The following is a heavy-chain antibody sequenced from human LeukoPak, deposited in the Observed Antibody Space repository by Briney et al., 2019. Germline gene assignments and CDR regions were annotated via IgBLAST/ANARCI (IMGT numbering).Heavy chain of an antibody. J-gene: IGHJ4*02. Sequence: GASVKVSCKASGGTFSSYAISWVRQAPGQGLEWMGRIIPILGIANYAQKFQGRVTITADKSTSTAYMELSSLRSEDTAVYYCARDQRVDTAMVTPPDYWGQGTLVTVSS. D-gene: IGHD5-18*01. CDR3: ARDQRVDTAMVTPPDY. V-gene: IGHV1-69*04. CDR1: GGTFSSYA. CDR2: IIPILGIA.